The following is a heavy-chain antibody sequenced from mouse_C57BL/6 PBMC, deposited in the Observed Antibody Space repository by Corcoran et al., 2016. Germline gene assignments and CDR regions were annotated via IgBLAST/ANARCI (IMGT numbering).Heavy chain of an antibody. J-gene: IGHJ4*01. V-gene: IGHV9-3*01. CDR3: ARSRQRDYAMDY. Sequence: QIQLVQSGPELKKPGETVKISCKASGYTFTTYGMSWVKQAPGKGLKRMGWINTYSGVPTYADDFKGRFAFSLETSASTAYLQINNLKNEDTATYFCARSRQRDYAMDYWGQGTSVTVSS. CDR1: GYTFTTYG. CDR2: INTYSGVP.